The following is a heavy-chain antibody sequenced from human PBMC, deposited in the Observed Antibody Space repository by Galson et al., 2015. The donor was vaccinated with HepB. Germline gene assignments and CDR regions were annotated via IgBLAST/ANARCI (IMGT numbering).Heavy chain of an antibody. CDR2: TSGSGGST. CDR3: AKDGPSGSSAWYGKD. CDR1: GFTFSSYA. D-gene: IGHD6-19*01. Sequence: SLRLSCAASGFTFSSYAMSWVRQAPGKGLEWVSLTSGSGGSTYYADSVKGRFTISRDNSKNTLSLQMNSLRAEDTAIYYCAKDGPSGSSAWYGKDWGQGTLVTVSS. V-gene: IGHV3-23*01. J-gene: IGHJ4*02.